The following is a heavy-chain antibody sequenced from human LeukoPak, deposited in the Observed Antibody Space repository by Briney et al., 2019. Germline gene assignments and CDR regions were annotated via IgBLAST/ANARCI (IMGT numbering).Heavy chain of an antibody. J-gene: IGHJ4*02. D-gene: IGHD6-13*01. Sequence: PGGSLRLSCAASGFAFSSYDMNWVRQAPGKGLEWVSSISDRSTYIYYADSLKGRFTISRDNAKNSLYLQINSLSVEDTAVYYCARGVRIAVADYWGQGTLVTVSS. CDR2: ISDRSTYI. CDR1: GFAFSSYD. CDR3: ARGVRIAVADY. V-gene: IGHV3-21*01.